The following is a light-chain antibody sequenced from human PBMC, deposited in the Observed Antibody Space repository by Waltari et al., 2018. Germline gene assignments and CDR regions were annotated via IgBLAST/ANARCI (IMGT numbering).Light chain of an antibody. CDR1: QSISSC. CDR2: DVS. CDR3: HQYNSYPWT. V-gene: IGKV1-5*01. Sequence: DIQMTQSPSTLSASVGDRVTITCRASQSISSCVAWYQQKPGKAPKLLIYDVSSLESGVPSRFSGSGSGTEFTLTISSLQPDDFATYYCHQYNSYPWTFGQGTKVEIK. J-gene: IGKJ1*01.